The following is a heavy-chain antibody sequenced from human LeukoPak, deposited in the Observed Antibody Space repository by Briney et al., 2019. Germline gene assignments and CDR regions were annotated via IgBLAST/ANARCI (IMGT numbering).Heavy chain of an antibody. V-gene: IGHV3-48*03. D-gene: IGHD2-15*01. CDR3: ARSLGGLVAANDAFDI. J-gene: IGHJ3*02. CDR2: ISSSGSTI. Sequence: GGSLRLSCAASGFTFSSYEMNWVRQAPGKGLEWVSYISSSGSTIYYADSVKGRFTISRDNAKNSLYLQMNSLRAEDTAVYYCARSLGGLVAANDAFDIWGQGTMVTVSS. CDR1: GFTFSSYE.